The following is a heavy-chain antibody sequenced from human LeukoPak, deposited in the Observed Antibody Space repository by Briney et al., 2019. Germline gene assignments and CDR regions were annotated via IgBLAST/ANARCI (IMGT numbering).Heavy chain of an antibody. Sequence: ASVKVSCKASGYTFTGYYMHWVRQAPGQGLEWMGWINPNSGDTNYAQKLQGRVTMTTDTSTSTAYMELRSLRSDDTAVYYCARTYCSSTSCPMSDYYYYGMDVWGQGTTVTVSS. CDR2: INPNSGDT. CDR3: ARTYCSSTSCPMSDYYYYGMDV. D-gene: IGHD2-2*01. J-gene: IGHJ6*02. V-gene: IGHV1-2*02. CDR1: GYTFTGYY.